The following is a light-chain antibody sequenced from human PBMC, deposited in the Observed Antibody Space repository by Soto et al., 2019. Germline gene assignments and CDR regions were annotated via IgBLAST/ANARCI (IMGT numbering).Light chain of an antibody. CDR3: QQYGSSRT. J-gene: IGKJ1*01. CDR2: GAS. Sequence: EIVLTQSPGTLSLSPGERATLSCRASQSLRSSLAWYQQKPGQAPRLLIYGASSRATGIPDRFSGSGSGTDFTLTISRLEPEDFAVYYCQQYGSSRTFGQGTKVDI. CDR1: QSLRSS. V-gene: IGKV3-20*01.